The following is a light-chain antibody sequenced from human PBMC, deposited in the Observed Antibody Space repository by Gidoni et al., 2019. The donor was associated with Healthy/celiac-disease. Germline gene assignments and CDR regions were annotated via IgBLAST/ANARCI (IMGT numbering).Light chain of an antibody. CDR3: QQYYSTPIT. CDR1: QSVLYSSNNKNY. Sequence: DIVMTQSPDSLAVSLGERATINCKSRQSVLYSSNNKNYLAWYQQKPGQPPKLLIYWASTRESGDPDRFSGSGSGTDFTLTISSLQAEDVAGYYCQQYYSTPITFGQGTRLEIK. V-gene: IGKV4-1*01. CDR2: WAS. J-gene: IGKJ5*01.